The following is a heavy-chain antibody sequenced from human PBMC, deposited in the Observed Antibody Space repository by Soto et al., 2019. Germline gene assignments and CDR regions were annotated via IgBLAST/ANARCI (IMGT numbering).Heavy chain of an antibody. CDR2: IIPIFGTA. V-gene: IGHV1-69*13. J-gene: IGHJ6*02. CDR1: GGTFSSYA. Sequence: ASVKVSCKASGGTFSSYAISWVRQAHGQGLEWMGGIIPIFGTANYAQKFQGRVTITADESTSTAYMELSSLRSEDTAVYYCARTRCSGGSCYHYYYYGMDVWGQGTTVTVSS. CDR3: ARTRCSGGSCYHYYYYGMDV. D-gene: IGHD2-15*01.